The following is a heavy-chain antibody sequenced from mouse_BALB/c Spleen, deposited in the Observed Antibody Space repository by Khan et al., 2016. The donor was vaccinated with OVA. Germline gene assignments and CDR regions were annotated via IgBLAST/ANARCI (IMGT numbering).Heavy chain of an antibody. CDR2: ISYGGST. D-gene: IGHD1-1*01. CDR3: ARKNYYGYAMDY. Sequence: EVKLLESGPGLVKPSQSLSLTCTVTGYSITSDYAWDWIRPFPGNKLEWMGYISYGGSTSYNPSLKSRISITRDTSKNQFFLQLNSVTTEDTATYYCARKNYYGYAMDYWGQGTSVTVSS. V-gene: IGHV3-2*02. J-gene: IGHJ4*01. CDR1: GYSITSDYA.